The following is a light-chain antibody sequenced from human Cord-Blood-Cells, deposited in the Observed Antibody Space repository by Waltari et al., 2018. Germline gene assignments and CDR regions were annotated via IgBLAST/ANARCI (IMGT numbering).Light chain of an antibody. J-gene: IGLJ2*01. V-gene: IGLV2-14*01. Sequence: SALTQPASVSGSPGQSITISCTGTSSDVGGYNYVSWYQQHPGKAPKLMIYEVSNRPSGVSNRFSGSKSGNTVSLTISGLQAEDEADYYCSSYTSSSTLVFGGGTKLTVL. CDR1: SSDVGGYNY. CDR3: SSYTSSSTLV. CDR2: EVS.